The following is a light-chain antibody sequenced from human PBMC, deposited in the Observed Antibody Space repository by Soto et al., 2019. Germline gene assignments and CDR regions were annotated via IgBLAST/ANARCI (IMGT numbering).Light chain of an antibody. Sequence: EIVLTQSPGTQSLSPGERATLSCRASQSVTSTYLAWYQQKRGQAPRLLIYGVSSRATGIPDRFSGSGSGTDFTLTISRLEPEDFAVYYCQQFDSSLLTFGGGTKVEIK. J-gene: IGKJ4*01. V-gene: IGKV3-20*01. CDR2: GVS. CDR1: QSVTSTY. CDR3: QQFDSSLLT.